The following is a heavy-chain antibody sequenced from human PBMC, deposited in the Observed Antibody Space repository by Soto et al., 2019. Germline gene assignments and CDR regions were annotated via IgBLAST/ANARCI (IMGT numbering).Heavy chain of an antibody. J-gene: IGHJ4*02. CDR1: GFSLITSGVG. D-gene: IGHD6-19*01. V-gene: IGHV2-5*02. CDR2: IYWDDDK. Sequence: QITLKESGPTLVKPTQTLTLTCTFSGFSLITSGVGVGWIRQPPGKALEWLAFIYWDDDKRYSPSLGSRLTIAKDTSNNQVVLTMTNMDPVDTATYFCAHRVPGSTTGWNTGIFDSWGQGTLVTVSS. CDR3: AHRVPGSTTGWNTGIFDS.